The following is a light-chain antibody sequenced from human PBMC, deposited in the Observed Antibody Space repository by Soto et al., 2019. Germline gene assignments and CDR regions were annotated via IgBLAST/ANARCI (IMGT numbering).Light chain of an antibody. V-gene: IGKV1-17*03. CDR2: GAS. Sequence: DIQMTQSPSVMSASVGDRVTVTCRASQGISNYLLWFQQKPGKVPKRLIYGASSLQSGVPSRFSGSGSGTEFTLTISSLQPEDSATYYCLQHHSYPHTFGQGTKLEIK. CDR1: QGISNY. CDR3: LQHHSYPHT. J-gene: IGKJ2*01.